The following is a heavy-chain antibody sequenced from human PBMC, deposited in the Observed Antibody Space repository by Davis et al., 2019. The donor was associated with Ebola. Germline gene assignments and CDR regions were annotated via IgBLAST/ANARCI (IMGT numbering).Heavy chain of an antibody. V-gene: IGHV4-34*01. D-gene: IGHD5-24*01. CDR3: ARRRDGYNSILDFDY. J-gene: IGHJ4*02. CDR1: GGSFSGYY. Sequence: SETLSLTCAVYGGSFSGYYWSWIRQPPGKGLEWIGEINHSGSTNYNPSLKSRVTISVDTSKNQFSLKLRSVTAADTAVYYCARRRDGYNSILDFDYWGQGTLVTVSS. CDR2: INHSGST.